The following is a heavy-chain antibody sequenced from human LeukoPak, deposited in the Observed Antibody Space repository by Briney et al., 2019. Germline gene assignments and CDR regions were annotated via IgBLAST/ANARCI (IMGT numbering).Heavy chain of an antibody. CDR1: GGSFSSHY. Sequence: SETLSLTCTVSGGSFSSHYWSWIRQSPEKRLEWIGYIFYSGTTDYNPSLRSRVIISLDTSKKQFSLKLRSVTAADTAVYYCARDYGDFPAYYFDYWGQGTLVTVSS. J-gene: IGHJ4*02. CDR3: ARDYGDFPAYYFDY. CDR2: IFYSGTT. V-gene: IGHV4-59*11. D-gene: IGHD4-17*01.